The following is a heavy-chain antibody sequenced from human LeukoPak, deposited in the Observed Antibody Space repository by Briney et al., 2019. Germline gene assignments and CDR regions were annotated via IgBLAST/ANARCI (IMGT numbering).Heavy chain of an antibody. CDR1: GFTFSTYA. V-gene: IGHV3-23*01. CDR2: ITGGGGST. D-gene: IGHD2-21*02. CDR3: AKDRGDSYGLGAFDI. Sequence: GGSLRLSCAASGFTFSTYAMTWVRQAPGKGLEWVSAITGGGGSTFYADSVKGRFTISRDNSKNTLHLQMNSLRAEDTAVYYCAKDRGDSYGLGAFDIWGQGTMVTV. J-gene: IGHJ3*02.